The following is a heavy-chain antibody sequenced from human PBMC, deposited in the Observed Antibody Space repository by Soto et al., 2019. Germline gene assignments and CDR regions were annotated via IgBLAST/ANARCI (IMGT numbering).Heavy chain of an antibody. V-gene: IGHV3-23*01. CDR2: ISGSGGST. CDR1: GFTFSSYA. Sequence: PGGSLRLSCAASGFTFSSYAMSWVRQAPGKGLEWVSAISGSGGSTYYADSVKGRFTISRDNSKNTLYLQMNSLRAEDTAVYYCAKEVYSSGWYKYYFDYWGQGTLVTVS. D-gene: IGHD6-19*01. CDR3: AKEVYSSGWYKYYFDY. J-gene: IGHJ4*02.